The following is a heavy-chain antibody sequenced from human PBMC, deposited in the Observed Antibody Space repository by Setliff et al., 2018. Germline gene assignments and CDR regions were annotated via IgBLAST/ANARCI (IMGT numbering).Heavy chain of an antibody. V-gene: IGHV3-30*02. CDR2: IWYDGSNE. CDR3: AKDTHYYASSGYYCFDY. D-gene: IGHD3-22*01. Sequence: GGSLRLSCAASGFIFSSYGMHWVRQAPGKGLEWVAVIWYDGSNENYADSVKGRFTISRDNSRNTLFLQMNSLRAEDTGVYYCAKDTHYYASSGYYCFDYWGQGTLVTVSS. J-gene: IGHJ4*02. CDR1: GFIFSSYG.